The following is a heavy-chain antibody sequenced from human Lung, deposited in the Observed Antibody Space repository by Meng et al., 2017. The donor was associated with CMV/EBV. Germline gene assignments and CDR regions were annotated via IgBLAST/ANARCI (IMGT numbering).Heavy chain of an antibody. CDR2: VYYTGTT. J-gene: IGHJ4*02. Sequence: CTVSGGSITNGDYYWSWIRQPPGKGLEWIGYVYYTGTTYYNPSLKSRLTISIDTSKNQFSLHLRSVTAADTAVYYCARDYTEGDYFDYWGQGALVTVS. D-gene: IGHD3-16*01. V-gene: IGHV4-30-4*01. CDR3: ARDYTEGDYFDY. CDR1: GGSITNGDYY.